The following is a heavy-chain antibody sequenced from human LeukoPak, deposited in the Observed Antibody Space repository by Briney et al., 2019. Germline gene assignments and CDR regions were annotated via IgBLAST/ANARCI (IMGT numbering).Heavy chain of an antibody. CDR2: INPSGGST. CDR1: GYTFTSYY. V-gene: IGHV1-46*01. Sequence: ASVKVSCKASGYTFTSYYMHWVRQAPRQGLEWMGIINPSGGSTSYAQKFQGRVTMTRDTSTSTVYMELSSLRSEDTAVYYCARAYGDYAFDIWGQGTMVTVSS. J-gene: IGHJ3*02. D-gene: IGHD4-17*01. CDR3: ARAYGDYAFDI.